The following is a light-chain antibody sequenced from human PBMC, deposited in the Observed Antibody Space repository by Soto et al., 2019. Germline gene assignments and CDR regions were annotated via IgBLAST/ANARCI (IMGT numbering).Light chain of an antibody. Sequence: EIVLTQSPATLSLSPGERATLSCRASQSVDSRYLAWYQQKPGQSPRLLIYGTSTRATGIPARFSGSGSGTDFTLTIYRLEPEDFAVYYCHQYDSSPKPFGQGTKVDIK. V-gene: IGKV3-20*01. J-gene: IGKJ1*01. CDR1: QSVDSRY. CDR2: GTS. CDR3: HQYDSSPKP.